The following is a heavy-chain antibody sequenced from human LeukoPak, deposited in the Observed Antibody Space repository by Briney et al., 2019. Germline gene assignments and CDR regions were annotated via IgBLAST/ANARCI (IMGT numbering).Heavy chain of an antibody. V-gene: IGHV3-7*01. J-gene: IGHJ5*01. CDR1: GFTFSSYW. CDR3: ARDHRSWLSEVGFDS. D-gene: IGHD5-12*01. Sequence: PGGSLRLSCAASGFTFSSYWMTWVRQAPGKGLEWVANIKQDGSEKFYVDSVKGRFTISRDNAKNTVYLHMTSLRAEDTAIYYCARDHRSWLSEVGFDSWGQGTLVTVST. CDR2: IKQDGSEK.